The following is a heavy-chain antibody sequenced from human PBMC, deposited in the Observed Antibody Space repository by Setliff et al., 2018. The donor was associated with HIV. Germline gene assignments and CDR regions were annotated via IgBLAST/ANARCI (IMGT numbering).Heavy chain of an antibody. CDR2: ISGSGGNT. V-gene: IGHV3-23*01. CDR3: ARALRGSGEDS. CDR1: GFTFSSYA. J-gene: IGHJ5*01. D-gene: IGHD3-10*01. Sequence: GGSLRLSCAASGFTFSSYAMSWVRQAPERGLEWVSAISGSGGNTYYADSVKGRFTISRDNSKNTLYLQMNSLRAEDTAVYYCARALRGSGEDSWGQGTLVTVS.